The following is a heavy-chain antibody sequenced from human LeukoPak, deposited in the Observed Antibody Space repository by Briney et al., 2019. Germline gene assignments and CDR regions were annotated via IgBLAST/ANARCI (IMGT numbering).Heavy chain of an antibody. CDR1: GYTFTSYG. D-gene: IGHD3-22*01. V-gene: IGHV1-18*01. CDR2: ISAYNGNT. CDR3: ALYYYDSSGYSSAAYFDY. Sequence: ASVKVSCKASGYTFTSYGISWVRQAPGQGLEWMGWISAYNGNTNYAQKLQGRVTMTTDTSTSTAYMELRSLRSDDTAVYYCALYYYDSSGYSSAAYFDYWGQGTLVTVSS. J-gene: IGHJ4*02.